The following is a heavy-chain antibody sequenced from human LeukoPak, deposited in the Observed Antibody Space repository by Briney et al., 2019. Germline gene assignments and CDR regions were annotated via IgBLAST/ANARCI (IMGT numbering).Heavy chain of an antibody. Sequence: GGPLRLSCAASGFTFSDYYMSWIRQAPGKGLEWVSYISSESSNTNYADSLKGRFTISRDNAKNSLYLQMNSLRAEDTAVYYCAGVKLAEYYFDYWGQGSLVTVSS. CDR1: GFTFSDYY. V-gene: IGHV3-11*06. CDR2: ISSESSNT. D-gene: IGHD1-1*01. J-gene: IGHJ4*02. CDR3: AGVKLAEYYFDY.